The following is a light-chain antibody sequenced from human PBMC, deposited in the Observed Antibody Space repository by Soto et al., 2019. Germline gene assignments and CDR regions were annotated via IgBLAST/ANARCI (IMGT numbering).Light chain of an antibody. CDR3: QSSGSRLSPAHVV. CDR2: DNN. CDR1: ISNIGAVYD. V-gene: IGLV1-40*01. J-gene: IGLJ2*01. Sequence: QSVLTQPPSVSGAPGQRVTISCTGSISNIGAVYDVYWYQQLPGTAPRLLISDNNNRPSGVPDRFAASKSGTSASLAISGLQAEDEADDFGQSSGSRLSPAHVVFGGGTKLTVL.